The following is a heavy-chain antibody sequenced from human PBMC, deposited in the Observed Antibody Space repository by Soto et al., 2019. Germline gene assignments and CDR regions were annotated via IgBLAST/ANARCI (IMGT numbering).Heavy chain of an antibody. V-gene: IGHV4-61*01. J-gene: IGHJ4*02. CDR2: IYYSGST. CDR1: GGSVSSGSYY. Sequence: QVQLQESGPGLVKPSETLSLTCTVSGGSVSSGSYYWSWIRQSPGKGLEWIGYIYYSGSTNYNPSLKVRVAISVDTSKNQSSLKLSSVTAADTAVYYCANYPTTVTSDYWGQGTLVTVSS. D-gene: IGHD4-17*01. CDR3: ANYPTTVTSDY.